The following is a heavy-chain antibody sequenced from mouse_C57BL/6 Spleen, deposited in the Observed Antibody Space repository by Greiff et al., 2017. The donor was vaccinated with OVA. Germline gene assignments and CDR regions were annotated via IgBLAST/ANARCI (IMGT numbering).Heavy chain of an antibody. J-gene: IGHJ2*01. Sequence: VKLVESGPGLVAPSQSLSITCTVSGFSLTSYAISWVRQPPGKGLEWLGVIWTGGCTNYNSALKSRLSISRDNYNSQVFLKMNSLQTDETARYYCARMGGVTVDYWGQGTTLTVSS. CDR2: IWTGGCT. V-gene: IGHV2-9-1*01. D-gene: IGHD2-2*01. CDR3: ARMGGVTVDY. CDR1: GFSLTSYA.